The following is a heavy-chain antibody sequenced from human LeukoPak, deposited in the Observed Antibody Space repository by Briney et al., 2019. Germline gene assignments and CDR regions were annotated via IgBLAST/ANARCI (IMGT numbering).Heavy chain of an antibody. CDR2: IYTSGST. CDR1: GGSISSYY. CDR3: ARHEYSSGWYDYYYYMDV. V-gene: IGHV4-4*07. Sequence: PSETLSLTCTVSGGSISSYYWSWIRQPAGKGLEWIGRIYTSGSTNYNPSLKSRVTMSVDTSKNQFSLKLSSVTAADTAVYYCARHEYSSGWYDYYYYMDVWGKGTTVTISS. J-gene: IGHJ6*03. D-gene: IGHD6-19*01.